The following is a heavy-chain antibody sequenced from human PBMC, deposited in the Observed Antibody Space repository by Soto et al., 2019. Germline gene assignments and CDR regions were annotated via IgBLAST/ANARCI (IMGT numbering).Heavy chain of an antibody. D-gene: IGHD3-10*01. V-gene: IGHV5-51*01. CDR1: GYSFASYW. J-gene: IGHJ4*02. CDR2: IYPGDSDT. CDR3: ARASGSGSYYSPADS. Sequence: GESLKISCKGSGYSFASYWIGWVRQMPGKGLEWMGIIYPGDSDTRYSPSFQGQVTISADKSISTAYLQWNSLKASDTAMYYCARASGSGSYYSPADSWGQGTLVTVSS.